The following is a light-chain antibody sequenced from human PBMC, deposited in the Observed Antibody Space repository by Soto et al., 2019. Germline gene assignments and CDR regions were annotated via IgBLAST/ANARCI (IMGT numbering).Light chain of an antibody. Sequence: DIQMTQSPSSLSASVGDRVTITCQASQDISNYLNWYQQKPGKAPKLLIYDASNLETGVPSRFSGSGSRTDITFTISSLQPEDIATYYCQHYDNLPLTFGQGTQVEIK. CDR1: QDISNY. V-gene: IGKV1-33*01. CDR2: DAS. J-gene: IGKJ1*01. CDR3: QHYDNLPLT.